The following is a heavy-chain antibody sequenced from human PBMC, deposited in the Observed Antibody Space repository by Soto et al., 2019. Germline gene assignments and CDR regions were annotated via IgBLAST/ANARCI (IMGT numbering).Heavy chain of an antibody. CDR1: GFTFSDYY. D-gene: IGHD5-18*01. CDR2: ISSSSSNT. Sequence: QVQLVESGGGLVKPGGSLRLSCAASGFTFSDYYMSWIRQAPGKGLEWVSYISSSSSNTNYADSVKGRFTISRDNAKNSLYLPMNSLKAEDTAVYYCARGGYSYGYSDYWGQGTLVTVFS. V-gene: IGHV3-11*06. J-gene: IGHJ4*02. CDR3: ARGGYSYGYSDY.